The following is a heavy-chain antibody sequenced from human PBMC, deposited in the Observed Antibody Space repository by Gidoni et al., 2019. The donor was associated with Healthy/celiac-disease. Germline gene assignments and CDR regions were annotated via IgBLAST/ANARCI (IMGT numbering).Heavy chain of an antibody. V-gene: IGHV3-30*03. CDR2: ISYDGSNK. CDR1: GFTFSSYG. D-gene: IGHD4-17*01. Sequence: QVQLVESGGGVVQPERSLRLSCAASGFTFSSYGMHWVRQAPGKGLEWVAVISYDGSNKYYADSVKGRFTISRDNSKNTLYLQMNSLRAEDTAVYYCARPYGGNSVCWFDPWGQGTLVTVSS. CDR3: ARPYGGNSVCWFDP. J-gene: IGHJ5*02.